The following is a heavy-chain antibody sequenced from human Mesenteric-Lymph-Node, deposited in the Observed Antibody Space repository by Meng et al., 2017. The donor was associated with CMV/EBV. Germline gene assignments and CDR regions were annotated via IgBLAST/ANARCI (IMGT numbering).Heavy chain of an antibody. Sequence: SVKVSCKASGGTFSNYAISWVRQAPGQGLEWMGGIIPLFDTADYAQKFQGRITLTTDDSTSTVSMELSSLRSEDTAVYYCARGHDFWSGYYGYWGQGTLVTVSS. V-gene: IGHV1-69*05. CDR3: ARGHDFWSGYYGY. J-gene: IGHJ4*02. CDR2: IIPLFDTA. D-gene: IGHD3-3*01. CDR1: GGTFSNYA.